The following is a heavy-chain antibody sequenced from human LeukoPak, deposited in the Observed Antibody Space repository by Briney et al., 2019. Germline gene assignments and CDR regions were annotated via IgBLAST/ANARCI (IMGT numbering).Heavy chain of an antibody. CDR2: ISYDGSNK. V-gene: IGHV3-30-3*01. CDR3: ARALGYSSSCFDY. Sequence: GGSLRLSCAASGFTLSSYAMHWVRQAPGKGLGWVAVISYDGSNKYYADSVKGRFTISRDNSKNTLYLQMNSLRAEDTAVYYCARALGYSSSCFDYWGQGTLVTVSS. J-gene: IGHJ4*02. CDR1: GFTLSSYA. D-gene: IGHD6-13*01.